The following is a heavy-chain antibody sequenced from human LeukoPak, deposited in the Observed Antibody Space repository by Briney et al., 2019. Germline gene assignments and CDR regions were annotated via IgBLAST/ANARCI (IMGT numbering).Heavy chain of an antibody. CDR3: ARPNMTTFGGVIVDNWFDP. D-gene: IGHD3-16*02. CDR2: IYHSGST. CDR1: GYSISSGYY. J-gene: IGHJ5*02. Sequence: SETLSLTCTVSGYSISSGYYWGWIRQPSGKGLEWIGSIYHSGSTYYNPSLKSRVTISVDTSKNQFSLKLSSVTAADTAVYYCARPNMTTFGGVIVDNWFDPWGQGTLVTVSS. V-gene: IGHV4-38-2*02.